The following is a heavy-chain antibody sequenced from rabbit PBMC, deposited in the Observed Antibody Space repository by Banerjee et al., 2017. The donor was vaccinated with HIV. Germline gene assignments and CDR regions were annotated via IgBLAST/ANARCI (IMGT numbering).Heavy chain of an antibody. CDR2: IYPGFGIR. D-gene: IGHD8-1*01. CDR3: ARGAGSSYYPYYFNL. J-gene: IGHJ4*01. Sequence: QEQLEESGGDLVKPEGTLTLTCKASIIDFSSYYYLCWVRQAPGKGPEWIAYIYPGFGIRNYANSVKGRFTISSDNAQNTVFLQMTSLTAADTATYFCARGAGSSYYPYYFNLWGPGTLVTVS. V-gene: IGHV1S43*01. CDR1: IIDFSSYYY.